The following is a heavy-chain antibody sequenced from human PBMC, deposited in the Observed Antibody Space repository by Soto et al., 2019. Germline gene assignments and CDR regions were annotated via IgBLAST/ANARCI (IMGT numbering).Heavy chain of an antibody. CDR2: ISGYNGNT. CDR1: GYTVISYG. J-gene: IGHJ6*03. V-gene: IGHV1-18*01. CDR3: ARGTTVTGNYFYMEV. Sequence: QVQLVQSGGEVKKPGASVKVSCKTSGYTVISYGISWVRQAPGQGLEWMGWISGYNGNTNYAQKFQGRITMTTDTSTSTAFRELRRLRSDDTAIYYCARGTTVTGNYFYMEVWGKGTTVTVSS. D-gene: IGHD4-17*01.